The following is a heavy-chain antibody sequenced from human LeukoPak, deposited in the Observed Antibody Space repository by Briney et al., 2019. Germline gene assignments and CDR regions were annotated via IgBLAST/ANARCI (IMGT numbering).Heavy chain of an antibody. CDR1: GFNFDTKW. V-gene: IGHV3-7*01. CDR2: INQDGSEK. Sequence: GGSLRLSCATSGFNFDTKWMTWVRQAPGKGLEWVANINQDGSEKYHGDSVKGRFIISRDNAKRSLFLEMSSLRAEDTAVYYCADPPSDFWGQGTLVAVSS. J-gene: IGHJ4*02. CDR3: ADPPSDF.